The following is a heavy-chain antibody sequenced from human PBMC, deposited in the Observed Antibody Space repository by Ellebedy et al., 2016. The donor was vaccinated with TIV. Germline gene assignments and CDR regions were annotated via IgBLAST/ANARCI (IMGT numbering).Heavy chain of an antibody. CDR2: INHSGST. D-gene: IGHD3-9*01. J-gene: IGHJ3*02. V-gene: IGHV4-34*01. CDR1: GGSFSGYY. CDR3: ARMYYDILTGYPDAFDI. Sequence: SETLSLTCAVYGGSFSGYYWSWIRQPPGKGLEWIGEINHSGSTNYNPSLNSRVTISVDTSKNQFSLKLSSVTAADTAVYYCARMYYDILTGYPDAFDIWGQGTMVTVSS.